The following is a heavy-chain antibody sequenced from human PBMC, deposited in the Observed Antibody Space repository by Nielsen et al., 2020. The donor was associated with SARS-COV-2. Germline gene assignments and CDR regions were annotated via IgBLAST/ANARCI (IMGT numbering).Heavy chain of an antibody. CDR2: MSHNGYP. J-gene: IGHJ4*02. D-gene: IGHD4-17*01. CDR1: GISITSGGYY. V-gene: IGHV4-31*03. CDR3: ARGEQDVTTFSTQVLYDY. Sequence: SETLSLTCSVSGISITSGGYYWSWIRQHPGKGLEWIGYMSHNGYPQYNPSLKSRLSVSLDTSQNQFSLKLSSMTAADTAVYFCARGEQDVTTFSTQVLYDYWGQGTLVTVSS.